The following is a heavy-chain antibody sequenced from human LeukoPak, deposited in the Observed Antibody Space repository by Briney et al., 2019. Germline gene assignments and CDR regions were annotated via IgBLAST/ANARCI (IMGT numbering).Heavy chain of an antibody. Sequence: SETLSLTCVVSGYSITNGDYWGWIRQSPGKGLEWTGSIYNSASTHYNPSLKSRVTILVDTSKNEFSLKMTSVTAADTAMYYCARNSTSGFFDYWGQGTLATVSS. CDR3: ARNSTSGFFDY. J-gene: IGHJ4*02. CDR1: GYSITNGDY. CDR2: IYNSAST. D-gene: IGHD2/OR15-2a*01. V-gene: IGHV4-38-2*01.